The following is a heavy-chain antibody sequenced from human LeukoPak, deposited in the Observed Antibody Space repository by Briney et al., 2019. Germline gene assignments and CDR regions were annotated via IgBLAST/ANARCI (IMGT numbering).Heavy chain of an antibody. CDR1: GGTCSSYA. D-gene: IGHD3-22*01. J-gene: IGHJ4*02. CDR2: IIPIVGIA. V-gene: IGHV1-69*04. CDR3: AREDYDSSGYYYGTSYCFDY. Sequence: GASVKVSCKASGGTCSSYAISWVRQAPGQGLEWMGRIIPIVGIANYAQKFQGRVTITADKSTSTAYMELSSLRSEDTAVYYCAREDYDSSGYYYGTSYCFDYWGQGTLVTVSS.